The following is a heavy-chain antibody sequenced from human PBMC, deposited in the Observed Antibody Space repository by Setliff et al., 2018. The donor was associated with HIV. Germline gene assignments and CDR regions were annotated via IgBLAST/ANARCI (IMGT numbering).Heavy chain of an antibody. CDR2: ISYSGST. CDR1: GDSFSSNS. Sequence: SETLSLTCTVSGDSFSSNSWGWIRQPPGGGLEFIGYISYSGSTNYNPSLKSRITISVDTSKNRFSLKLMSVTAADTAVYYCARLRGLARIYFYYYMDVWGKGTTVTVSS. J-gene: IGHJ6*03. V-gene: IGHV4-59*01. D-gene: IGHD3-9*01. CDR3: ARLRGLARIYFYYYMDV.